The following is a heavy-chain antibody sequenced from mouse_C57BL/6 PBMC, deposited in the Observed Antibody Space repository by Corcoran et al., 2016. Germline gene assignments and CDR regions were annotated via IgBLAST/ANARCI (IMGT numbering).Heavy chain of an antibody. Sequence: QVQLQQSGAELVKPGASVKISCKASGYAFSSYWMNWVKQRPGKGLEWIGQIYPGDGDTNYNGKFKGKATLTADKSSSTAYMQLSSLTSEDSAVYFCARRDYYSTPYFDYWGQGTTLTVSS. CDR2: IYPGDGDT. V-gene: IGHV1-80*01. D-gene: IGHD2-5*01. J-gene: IGHJ2*01. CDR1: GYAFSSYW. CDR3: ARRDYYSTPYFDY.